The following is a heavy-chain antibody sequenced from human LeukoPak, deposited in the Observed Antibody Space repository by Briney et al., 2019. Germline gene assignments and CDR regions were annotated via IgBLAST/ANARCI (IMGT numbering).Heavy chain of an antibody. CDR3: ARGGWWDNWNRFDP. J-gene: IGHJ5*02. CDR1: GGSFSAYY. V-gene: IGHV4-34*01. D-gene: IGHD1-1*01. Sequence: SETLSLTCAVYGGSFSAYYWHWIRQTPGKGLEWIGEINHSGSTDYNPSLKSRVTISVDTSKNQFSLKLTSVTAADTAVYYCARGGWWDNWNRFDPWGQGTLVTVSS. CDR2: INHSGST.